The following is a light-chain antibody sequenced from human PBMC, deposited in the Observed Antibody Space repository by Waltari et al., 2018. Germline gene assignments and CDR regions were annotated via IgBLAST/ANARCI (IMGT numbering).Light chain of an antibody. V-gene: IGKV1-12*01. CDR3: QQSNSFPWT. CDR1: QGISSW. J-gene: IGKJ1*01. CDR2: AAS. Sequence: DIQMTQFPSSVSASVGDRVPITCRAGQGISSWLDWYQQKPGKAPKLLIYAASLLQSGVPSRFSGSGSGTDFSLTISSLQPEDFATYYCQQSNSFPWTFGQGTKVEIK.